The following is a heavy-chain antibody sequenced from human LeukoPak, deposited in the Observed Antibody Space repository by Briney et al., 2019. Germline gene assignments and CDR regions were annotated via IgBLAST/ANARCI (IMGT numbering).Heavy chain of an antibody. D-gene: IGHD3-22*01. V-gene: IGHV3-30*18. CDR1: GFTFSSYG. CDR3: AKSGGYYYNLDY. CDR2: ISYDGSNK. J-gene: IGHJ4*02. Sequence: PGRSLRLSCAASGFTFSSYGMHWVRQAPGKGLEWVAVISYDGSNKYYADSVKGRFTISRDNSKNTLYLQMNSLRAEDTAVYYCAKSGGYYYNLDYWGQGTLVTVSS.